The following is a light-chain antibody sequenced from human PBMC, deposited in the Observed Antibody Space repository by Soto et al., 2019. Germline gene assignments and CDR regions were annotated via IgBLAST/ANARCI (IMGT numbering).Light chain of an antibody. V-gene: IGKV1-5*01. J-gene: IGKJ1*01. CDR1: RSISSW. Sequence: DIQMTQSPSTLSASVGDRVTITCRASRSISSWLAWYQQKPGKPPKLLIYDAPSFEGGVPSRFSGSGSGTEFTLTISSLQPDDSATYYCQQYNNYWTFGQGTKVDIK. CDR2: DAP. CDR3: QQYNNYWT.